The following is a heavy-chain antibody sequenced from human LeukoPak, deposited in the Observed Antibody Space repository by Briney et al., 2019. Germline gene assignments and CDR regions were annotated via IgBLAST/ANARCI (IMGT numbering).Heavy chain of an antibody. D-gene: IGHD6-19*01. J-gene: IGHJ4*02. CDR3: EKDHGWLVRGCFDY. V-gene: IGHV3-23*01. CDR1: GFTFSSYA. CDR2: ISGSGGST. Sequence: PGGSLRLSCAASGFTFSSYAMSWVRQAPGKGLEWVSAISGSGGSTYYADSVKGRFTISRDNSKNTLYLQMNSLRAEDTAVYYCEKDHGWLVRGCFDYWGQGTLVTVSS.